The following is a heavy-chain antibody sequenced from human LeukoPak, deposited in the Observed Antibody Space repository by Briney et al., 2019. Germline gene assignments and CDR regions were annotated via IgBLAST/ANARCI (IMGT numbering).Heavy chain of an antibody. Sequence: ASVKVSCKASGYTFTSYGISWVRQAPGKGLEWMGGFDPEDGETIYAQKFQGRVTMTEDTSTDTAYMELSSLRSEDTAVYYCATLLPPPTSPQYPYFDYWGQGTLVTVSS. CDR1: GYTFTSYG. D-gene: IGHD2-21*01. J-gene: IGHJ4*02. V-gene: IGHV1-24*01. CDR3: ATLLPPPTSPQYPYFDY. CDR2: FDPEDGET.